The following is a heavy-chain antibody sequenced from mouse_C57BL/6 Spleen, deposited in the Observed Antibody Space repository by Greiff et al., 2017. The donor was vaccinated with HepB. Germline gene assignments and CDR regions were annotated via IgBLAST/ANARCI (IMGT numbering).Heavy chain of an antibody. V-gene: IGHV1-42*01. CDR2: INPSTGGT. Sequence: DVQLQQSGPELVKPGASVKISCKASGYTFTGYYMNWVKQSPEQGLEWIGEINPSTGGTTYNQKFKAKATFTVDKSSSTAYMQLESLTSEDSAVYYCARTWYFDVWGTGTTVTVSS. CDR1: GYTFTGYY. CDR3: ARTWYFDV. J-gene: IGHJ1*03.